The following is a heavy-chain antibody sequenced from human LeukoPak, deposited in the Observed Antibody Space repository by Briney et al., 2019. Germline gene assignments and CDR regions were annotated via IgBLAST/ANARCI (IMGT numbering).Heavy chain of an antibody. D-gene: IGHD1-26*01. Sequence: PSETLSLTCTVSGGSISSGGYYWSWIRQHPGKGLEWIGYIYYSGSTYYNPSLKSRVTISVDTSKNQFSLKLSSVTAADTAVYYCARHGRLGGSYSPWGQGTLVTVSS. CDR1: GGSISSGGYY. CDR3: ARHGRLGGSYSP. J-gene: IGHJ5*02. CDR2: IYYSGST. V-gene: IGHV4-31*03.